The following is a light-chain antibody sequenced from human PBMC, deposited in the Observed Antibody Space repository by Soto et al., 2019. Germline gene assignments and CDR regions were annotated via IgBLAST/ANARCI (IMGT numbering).Light chain of an antibody. Sequence: QSALTQPPSVSGAPGPRVTLSCTGKSSNIGAGYDVHWYQQLPGTAPKLLIYGNSNRPSGVPDRFSGSKSGTSASLAITGLQAEDEADYYCQSYDSSLSGYVFGTGTKVTVL. V-gene: IGLV1-40*01. CDR3: QSYDSSLSGYV. J-gene: IGLJ1*01. CDR1: SSNIGAGYD. CDR2: GNS.